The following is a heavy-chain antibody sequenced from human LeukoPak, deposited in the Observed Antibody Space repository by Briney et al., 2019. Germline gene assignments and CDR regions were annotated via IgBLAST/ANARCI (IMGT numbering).Heavy chain of an antibody. CDR3: ARGGVTTWFDP. Sequence: SETLSLTCTVSGGSVSSGSYYWSWIRQPPGTGLEWIGYIYYSGSTNYNPSLKSRVAISVDRSKNQFSLKLSSVTAADTAVYYCARGGVTTWFDPWGQGTLVTVSS. D-gene: IGHD4-17*01. V-gene: IGHV4-61*01. J-gene: IGHJ5*02. CDR2: IYYSGST. CDR1: GGSVSSGSYY.